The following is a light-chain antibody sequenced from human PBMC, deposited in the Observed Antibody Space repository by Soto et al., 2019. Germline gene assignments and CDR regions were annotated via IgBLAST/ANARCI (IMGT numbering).Light chain of an antibody. CDR1: QNIFTY. V-gene: IGKV1-39*01. CDR3: QQGYSTPLT. CDR2: AAS. J-gene: IGKJ1*01. Sequence: DIQMTQSPSSLSASLGDSVTITCRASQNIFTYLNWYQQKPGKAPKLLIYAASRLQGAVASTFSGSGSGTEFTLTISSLQRDDVATYFCQQGYSTPLTFGQGTKVETK.